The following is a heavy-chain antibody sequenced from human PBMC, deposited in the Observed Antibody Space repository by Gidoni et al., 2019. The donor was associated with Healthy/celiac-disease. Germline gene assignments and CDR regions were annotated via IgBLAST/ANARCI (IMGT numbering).Heavy chain of an antibody. CDR3: TTDILSIAARPVDY. V-gene: IGHV3-15*01. CDR2: IKSKTDGGTT. J-gene: IGHJ4*02. Sequence: EVQLVESGGGLVKPGGSLRLSCAASGFISSNAWMSWVRQAPGKGLEWVGRIKSKTDGGTTDYAAPVKGRFSIARDDSKNTLYRQMNSLKTEDTAVYYCTTDILSIAARPVDYWGQGTLVTVSS. CDR1: GFISSNAW. D-gene: IGHD6-6*01.